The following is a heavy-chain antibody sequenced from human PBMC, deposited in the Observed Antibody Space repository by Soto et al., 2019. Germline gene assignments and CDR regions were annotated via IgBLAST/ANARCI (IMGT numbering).Heavy chain of an antibody. CDR1: GFTFSSYG. V-gene: IGHV3-33*01. J-gene: IGHJ5*02. D-gene: IGHD2-15*01. Sequence: GGSLRLSCAASGFTFSSYGMHWVRQAPGKGLEWVAVIWYDGSNKYYADSVKGRFTISRDNSKNTLYLQMNSLRAEDTAVYYCAREGLGYCSGGSCHPGGNWFDPWGQGTLVTVSS. CDR3: AREGLGYCSGGSCHPGGNWFDP. CDR2: IWYDGSNK.